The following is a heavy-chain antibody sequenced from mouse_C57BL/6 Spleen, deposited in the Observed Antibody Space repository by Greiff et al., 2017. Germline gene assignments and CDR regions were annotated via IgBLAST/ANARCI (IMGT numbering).Heavy chain of an antibody. CDR3: ARSYGSSYRYAMDY. CDR2: ISYDGSN. CDR1: GYSITSGYY. Sequence: VQLKQSGPGLVKPSQSLSLTCSVTGYSITSGYYWNWIRQFPGNKLEWMGYISYDGSNNYNPSLKNRISITRDTSKNQFFLKLNSVTTEDTATYYGARSYGSSYRYAMDYWGQGTSVTVSS. V-gene: IGHV3-6*01. D-gene: IGHD1-1*01. J-gene: IGHJ4*01.